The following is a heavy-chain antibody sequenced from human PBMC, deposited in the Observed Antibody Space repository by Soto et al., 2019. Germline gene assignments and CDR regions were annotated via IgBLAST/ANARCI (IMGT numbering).Heavy chain of an antibody. V-gene: IGHV1-3*04. Sequence: QVQLVQSGAEVKRPGASVKVFCKASGYTFTTHTMHWVRQAPGQGLEWMGWMNSGNGNTKYSQKFQGRVTFTRDTFASTAYMELSSLRSEDTAVYYCTRLETDYWGQGTLVTVSS. CDR2: MNSGNGNT. CDR3: TRLETDY. CDR1: GYTFTTHT. J-gene: IGHJ4*02.